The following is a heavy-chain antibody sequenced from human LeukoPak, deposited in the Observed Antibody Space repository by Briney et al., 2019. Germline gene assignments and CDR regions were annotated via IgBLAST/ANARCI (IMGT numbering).Heavy chain of an antibody. V-gene: IGHV5-51*01. D-gene: IGHD6-13*01. CDR1: GYTFTNHW. CDR3: ARVNSSSFDY. CDR2: IYPGDSDT. J-gene: IGHJ4*02. Sequence: GESLKISCKGSGYTFTNHWIGWVRQMPGKGLEWMGIIYPGDSDTRYSPSFQGQVTISADKSISTAYLQWSSLKASDTAMYYCARVNSSSFDYWGQGTLVTVSS.